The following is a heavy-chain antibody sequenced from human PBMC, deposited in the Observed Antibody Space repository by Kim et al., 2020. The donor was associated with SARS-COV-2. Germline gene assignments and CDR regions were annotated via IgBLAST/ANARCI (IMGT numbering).Heavy chain of an antibody. CDR3: VGPKRCAWYIGIGTFQYYFDY. D-gene: IGHD6-19*01. J-gene: IGHJ4*02. V-gene: IGHV4-34*01. CDR1: GGSLSGVY. Sequence: SETLSLTCAVYGGSLSGVYWTWIRQPPGKGLEWIGEISRSGSSNYNPSLKSRATISVDTSKNQFSLRLSSLTAADTAMYYCVGPKRCAWYIGIGTFQYYFDYWGQGTPVTVSS. CDR2: ISRSGSS.